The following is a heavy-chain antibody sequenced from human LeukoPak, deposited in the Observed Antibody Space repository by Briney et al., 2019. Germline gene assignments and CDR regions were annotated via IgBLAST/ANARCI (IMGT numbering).Heavy chain of an antibody. Sequence: GGSLRLSCAASGFTFSNYSMNWVRQAPGKGLEWVSWISSTSNTIYYADSVKGRFTISRDNAKNSLDLQMNSLRDEDTAVYYCARPWRSTGPAYWGQGTLVTVSS. J-gene: IGHJ4*02. CDR2: ISSTSNTI. V-gene: IGHV3-48*02. D-gene: IGHD2-2*01. CDR3: ARPWRSTGPAY. CDR1: GFTFSNYS.